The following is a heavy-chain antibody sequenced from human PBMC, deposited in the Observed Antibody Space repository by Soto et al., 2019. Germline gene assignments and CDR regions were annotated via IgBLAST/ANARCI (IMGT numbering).Heavy chain of an antibody. J-gene: IGHJ4*02. CDR3: AKEWVYDSSGWSFDY. CDR2: ISYDGSNK. D-gene: IGHD3-22*01. Sequence: QVQLVESGGGVVQPGRSLRLSCAASGFTFSSYGMHWVRQAPGKGLEWVAVISYDGSNKYYADSVKGRFTISRDNSKNTLYLQMNSLRAEDTAVYYCAKEWVYDSSGWSFDYWGQETLVTVSS. V-gene: IGHV3-30*18. CDR1: GFTFSSYG.